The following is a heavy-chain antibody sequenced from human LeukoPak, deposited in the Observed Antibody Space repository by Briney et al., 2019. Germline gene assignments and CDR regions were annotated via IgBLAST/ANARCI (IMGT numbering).Heavy chain of an antibody. Sequence: PGGSLRLSCAASGFTFSSYAMSWVRQAPGKGLEWVSAISGSGGSTYYADSVKGRFTISRDNSKNTLYLQMNSLRAEDTAVYYCARDLRYCSSTSCYGFRGAFDIWGQGTMVTVSS. CDR1: GFTFSSYA. CDR3: ARDLRYCSSTSCYGFRGAFDI. V-gene: IGHV3-23*01. CDR2: ISGSGGST. D-gene: IGHD2-2*01. J-gene: IGHJ3*02.